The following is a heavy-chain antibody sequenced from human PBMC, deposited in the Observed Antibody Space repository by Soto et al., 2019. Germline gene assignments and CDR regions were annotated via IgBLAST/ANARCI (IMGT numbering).Heavy chain of an antibody. CDR1: GFTFSSYW. J-gene: IGHJ4*02. D-gene: IGHD2-15*01. CDR2: INSDGSST. CDR3: VRTSLVVAAGTREDY. V-gene: IGHV3-74*01. Sequence: AGGSLRVSCAASGFTFSSYWMHWVRQAPGKGLVWVSRINSDGSSTSYADSVKGRFTISRDNAKNTLYLQMNSLRAEDTAVYYCVRTSLVVAAGTREDYWGQGNLVTVSS.